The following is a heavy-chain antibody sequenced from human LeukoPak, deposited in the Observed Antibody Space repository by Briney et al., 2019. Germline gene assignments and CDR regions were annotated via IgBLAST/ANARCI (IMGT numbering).Heavy chain of an antibody. CDR2: IYYSGNT. CDR1: GDSITNSYW. J-gene: IGHJ4*02. CDR3: ARAGGRDFHFDS. D-gene: IGHD5-12*01. V-gene: IGHV4-4*02. Sequence: SETLSLTCAVSGDSITNSYWWTWVRQSPGKGLEWVGEIYYSGNTNYNPSLKSRVTMSVDKSKNQFSLKLSSVTAADTAFYYCARAGGRDFHFDSWGQGTLVTVSS.